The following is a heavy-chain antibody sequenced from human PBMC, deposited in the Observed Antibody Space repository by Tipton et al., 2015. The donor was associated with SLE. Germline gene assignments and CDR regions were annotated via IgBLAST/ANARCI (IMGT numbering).Heavy chain of an antibody. CDR2: MYYSGGT. CDR1: GGSISGSY. V-gene: IGHV4-59*01. D-gene: IGHD4-17*01. Sequence: TLSLTCAVSGGSISGSYWTWIRQPPGKGLEWIGYMYYSGGTKYNPSLRSRVTISIDSSKSQLSLRLTSVTAADTAVYYCASLRFYGDYDLGRWGQGALVTVSS. CDR3: ASLRFYGDYDLGR. J-gene: IGHJ4*02.